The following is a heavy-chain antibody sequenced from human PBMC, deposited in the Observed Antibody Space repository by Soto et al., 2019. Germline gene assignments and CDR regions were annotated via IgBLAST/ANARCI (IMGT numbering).Heavy chain of an antibody. CDR1: VFTFRSFT. CDR2: ISSNSAYI. CDR3: TRDASRDSSARGWFDP. J-gene: IGHJ5*02. V-gene: IGHV3-21*01. Sequence: SLILSFAASVFTFRSFTMNWFRQAPGKGLEWVSTISSNSAYIYYTDALRGRFTISRDNAKNSLHLQMNSLRAEDTAVYYCTRDASRDSSARGWFDPWGPGTLVTVSS. D-gene: IGHD6-13*01.